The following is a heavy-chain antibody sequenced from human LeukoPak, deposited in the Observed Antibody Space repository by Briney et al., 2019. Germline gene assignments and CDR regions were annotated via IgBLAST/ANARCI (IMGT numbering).Heavy chain of an antibody. CDR2: INPSGSST. CDR1: GYTFTGYY. V-gene: IGHV1-46*01. CDR3: ARDNSVGDYAWWFDP. Sequence: ASVKVPCKASGYTFTGYYVHWVRQAPGRGLEWMGLINPSGSSTIYAQKFQGRVTMTRDMSTSTDYMELSSLRSEDTAVYYCARDNSVGDYAWWFDPWGQGTLVTVSS. J-gene: IGHJ5*02. D-gene: IGHD1-26*01.